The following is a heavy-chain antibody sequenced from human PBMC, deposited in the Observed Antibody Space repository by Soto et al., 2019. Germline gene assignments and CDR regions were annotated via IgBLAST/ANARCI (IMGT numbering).Heavy chain of an antibody. J-gene: IGHJ4*02. Sequence: QVQLVESGGGVVQPGRSLRLSCAASGFTFSSYGMHWVLQAPGKGLEWVAVISYDGSNKYYADSVKGRFIISRDNTKNTLYIQLKSLRAEETAVYYCAPNPHTSGWFGGCDYWGQGNLVTV. CDR1: GFTFSSYG. CDR2: ISYDGSNK. D-gene: IGHD6-19*01. V-gene: IGHV3-30*03. CDR3: APNPHTSGWFGGCDY.